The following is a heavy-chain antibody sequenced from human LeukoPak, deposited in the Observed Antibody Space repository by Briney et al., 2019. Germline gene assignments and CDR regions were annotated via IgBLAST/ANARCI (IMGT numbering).Heavy chain of an antibody. D-gene: IGHD3-16*01. CDR2: IIPIFGTA. V-gene: IGHV1-69*05. J-gene: IGHJ4*02. Sequence: ASVKVSCKASGGTFSSYAISWVRQAPGQGLEWMGGIIPIFGTANYAQKFQGRVTITTDESTSTAYMELSSLRSEDTAVYYCARVGYDYVWGSLNYWGQGTLVTVSS. CDR3: ARVGYDYVWGSLNY. CDR1: GGTFSSYA.